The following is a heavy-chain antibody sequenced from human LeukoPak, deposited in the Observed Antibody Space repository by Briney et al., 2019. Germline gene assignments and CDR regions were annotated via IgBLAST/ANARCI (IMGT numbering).Heavy chain of an antibody. CDR3: AKDWWEPLREERNAFDV. V-gene: IGHV3-30*04. J-gene: IGHJ3*01. D-gene: IGHD1-26*01. CDR2: ISYGGSNK. Sequence: GGSLRLSCAASGFTFSSYAMHWVRQAPGKGLEWVAIISYGGSNKYYADSVKGRFTISRDDSKYTLSLQMNSLRPEDTAVYYCAKDWWEPLREERNAFDVWGQGTTVSVGS. CDR1: GFTFSSYA.